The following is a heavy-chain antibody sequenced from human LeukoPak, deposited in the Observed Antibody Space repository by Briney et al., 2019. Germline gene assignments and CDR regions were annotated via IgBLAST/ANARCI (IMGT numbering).Heavy chain of an antibody. CDR3: ARGRGWCNY. D-gene: IGHD6-19*01. CDR2: INHSGST. CDR1: GGSFSAYY. V-gene: IGHV4-34*01. J-gene: IGHJ4*02. Sequence: SETLSLTCAVYGGSFSAYYWSWIRQPPGKGLEWIGEINHSGSTNYNPSLKSRVTISVDTSKNQFSLKLSSATAADTAVYYCARGRGWCNYWGQGTLVTVSS.